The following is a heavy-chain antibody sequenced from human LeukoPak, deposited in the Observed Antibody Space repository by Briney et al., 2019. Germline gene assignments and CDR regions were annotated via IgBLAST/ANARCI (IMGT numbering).Heavy chain of an antibody. CDR1: GFTVSTNY. CDR3: ARDSGHDAFDI. J-gene: IGHJ3*02. CDR2: IYRSGST. V-gene: IGHV3-53*01. Sequence: GGSLRLSCAASGFTVSTNYVSWVRQAPGKGLEWVSVIYRSGSTYYADSVKGRFTISRDNSKNTLYLQRNRLRAEDTAVYYCARDSGHDAFDIWGQGTMVTVSS.